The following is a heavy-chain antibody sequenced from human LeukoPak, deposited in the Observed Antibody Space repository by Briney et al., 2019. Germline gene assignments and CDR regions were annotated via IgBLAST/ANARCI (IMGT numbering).Heavy chain of an antibody. CDR2: INPNSGGT. J-gene: IGHJ5*02. D-gene: IGHD5-18*01. CDR1: GYTLTGYY. Sequence: ASVKVSCKASGYTLTGYYMHWVRQAPGQGLEWMGWINPNSGGTNYAQKFQGRVTMTRDTSISTAYMELSRLRSDDTAVYYCARDTAIVTYWFDPWGQGTLVTVSS. CDR3: ARDTAIVTYWFDP. V-gene: IGHV1-2*02.